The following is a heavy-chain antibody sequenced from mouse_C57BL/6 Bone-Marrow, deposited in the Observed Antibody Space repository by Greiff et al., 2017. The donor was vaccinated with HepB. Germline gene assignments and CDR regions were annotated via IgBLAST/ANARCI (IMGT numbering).Heavy chain of an antibody. D-gene: IGHD3-3*01. CDR1: GFTFSSYG. J-gene: IGHJ2*01. Sequence: EVKLQESGGDLVKPGGSLKLSCAASGFTFSSYGMSWVRQTPDKRLEWVATISSGGSYTYYPDSVKGRFTISRDNAKNTLYLQMSSLKSEDTAMYYCARQPLAAPDYWGQGTTLTVSS. V-gene: IGHV5-6*01. CDR2: ISSGGSYT. CDR3: ARQPLAAPDY.